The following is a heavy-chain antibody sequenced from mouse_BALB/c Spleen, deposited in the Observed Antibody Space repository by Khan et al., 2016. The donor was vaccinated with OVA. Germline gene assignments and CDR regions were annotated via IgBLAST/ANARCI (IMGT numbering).Heavy chain of an antibody. J-gene: IGHJ2*01. CDR1: GYTFTNYS. V-gene: IGHV1-4*01. CDR3: VGIPNPPYYRDY. Sequence: QVQLKQSGAELARPGASVKMSCKASGYTFTNYSMHWVIQRPGQGLEWIGYINPSSGYTNYNQNFNDKATLTTDRSSNTAYMQLSSLPSEDSAVYYCVGIPNPPYYRDYWGQGTTLTVSS. D-gene: IGHD6-1*01. CDR2: INPSSGYT.